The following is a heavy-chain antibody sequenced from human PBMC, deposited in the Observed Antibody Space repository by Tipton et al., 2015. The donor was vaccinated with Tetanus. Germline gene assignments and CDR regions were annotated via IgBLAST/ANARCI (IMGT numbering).Heavy chain of an antibody. Sequence: QLVQSGPEVKKPGSSVKVSCKASGGTFSSYAISWVRQAPGQGLEWMGGIIPIFGTANYAQKFQGRVTITADESTSTAYMELSSLRSEDTAVYYCARDMVGATEYYYYGMDVWGQGTTVTVSS. V-gene: IGHV1-69*01. CDR1: GGTFSSYA. CDR2: IIPIFGTA. CDR3: ARDMVGATEYYYYGMDV. D-gene: IGHD1-26*01. J-gene: IGHJ6*02.